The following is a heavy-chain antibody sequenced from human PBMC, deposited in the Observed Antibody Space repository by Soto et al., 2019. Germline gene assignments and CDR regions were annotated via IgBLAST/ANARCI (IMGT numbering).Heavy chain of an antibody. CDR2: IFTTYGRSRT. D-gene: IGHD3-10*01. CDR3: ERADRGASEV. J-gene: IGHJ3*01. V-gene: IGHV3-66*01. CDR1: EFSVSDKH. Sequence: EEQLVESGGGLVQLGGSLRLSCAASEFSVSDKHMSWVRQAPGEGLEWVSTIFTTYGRSRTGYADSVQGRFTISRDNSKKTLSPQTNTLRGEAMGVYYCERADRGASEVWGQGARVSVSS.